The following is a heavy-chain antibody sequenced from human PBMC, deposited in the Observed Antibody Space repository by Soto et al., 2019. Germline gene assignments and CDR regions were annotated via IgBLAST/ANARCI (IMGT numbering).Heavy chain of an antibody. D-gene: IGHD3-22*01. J-gene: IGHJ4*02. Sequence: GGSLRLSCAASGFTLSSYSMNWVRQAPGKGLEWVSYISSSSSTIYYADSVKGRFTISRDNAMNSLYLQMNSLKTEDTAVYYCTTEPSITMIVVPTVCWGQGTLVTVSS. CDR1: GFTLSSYS. V-gene: IGHV3-48*01. CDR2: ISSSSSTI. CDR3: TTEPSITMIVVPTVC.